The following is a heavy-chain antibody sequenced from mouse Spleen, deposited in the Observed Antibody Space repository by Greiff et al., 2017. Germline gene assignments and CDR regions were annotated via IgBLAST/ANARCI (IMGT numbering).Heavy chain of an antibody. J-gene: IGHJ2*01. CDR2: IDPANGNT. CDR3: ARSMLDGNPNF. CDR1: GFNIKNTY. D-gene: IGHD2-1*01. V-gene: IGHV14-3*01. Sequence: SVAELVRPGASVKLSCTASGFNIKNTYVHWVKQRPEQGLEWIGRIDPANGNTRYDPKFQGKATITADTSSNTAYLQLSSLTSEDTAIFYCARSMLDGNPNFWGQGTTLTVSS.